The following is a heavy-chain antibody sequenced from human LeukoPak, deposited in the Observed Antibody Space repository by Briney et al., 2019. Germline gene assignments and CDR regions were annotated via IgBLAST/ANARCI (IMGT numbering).Heavy chain of an antibody. Sequence: GGSLRLSCAASGFTFSSYWMHWVRQAPGKGLVWVSRINSDGSSTSYADSVKGRFTISRDNAKNTLYLQMNSLRAEDTAVYYCARHSLIVVVITHLDYWGQGTLVTVSS. CDR1: GFTFSSYW. J-gene: IGHJ4*02. CDR3: ARHSLIVVVITHLDY. D-gene: IGHD3-22*01. CDR2: INSDGSST. V-gene: IGHV3-74*01.